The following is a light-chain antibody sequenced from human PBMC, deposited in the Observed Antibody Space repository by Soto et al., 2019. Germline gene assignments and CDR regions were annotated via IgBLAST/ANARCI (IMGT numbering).Light chain of an antibody. CDR2: NAS. CDR1: QSVGSS. Sequence: EIMMTQSPATLSVSPGERATLSCRASQSVGSSLAWYQQRPGKTPMLLIFNASTMASGIPTRFSGSGSGADFSLAISSLPAEYFAVYYCQLYNDWWTFGQGTKVE. CDR3: QLYNDWWT. V-gene: IGKV3-15*01. J-gene: IGKJ1*01.